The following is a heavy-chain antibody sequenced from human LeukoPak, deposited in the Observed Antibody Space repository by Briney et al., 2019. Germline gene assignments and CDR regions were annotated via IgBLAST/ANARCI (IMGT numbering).Heavy chain of an antibody. CDR2: IINSGGTV. V-gene: IGHV3-48*02. Sequence: GGSLRLSCAASGFTFSIHGMNWVRQAPGKGLEWVSYIINSGGTVYYTDSVQGRFTISRDDARNSLFLQMNSLRDEDTAVYYCARVGRGVYGMDVWGQGTTVTVSS. CDR3: ARVGRGVYGMDV. J-gene: IGHJ6*02. CDR1: GFTFSIHG. D-gene: IGHD3-10*01.